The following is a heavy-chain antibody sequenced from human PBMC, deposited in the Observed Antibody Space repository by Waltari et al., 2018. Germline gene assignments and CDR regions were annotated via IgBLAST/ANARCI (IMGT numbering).Heavy chain of an antibody. CDR1: GFTFSSYE. D-gene: IGHD5-12*01. V-gene: IGHV3-48*03. Sequence: EVQLVESGGGLVQPGESLSLFCVASGFTFSSYEMNWVRQAPGKGLEWRSSISRRGTTIYYADAVRGRFTISRDNAKNSLYLQMNSLRAEDTALYYCARGGGHEWGPSYWGQGTLVNVSP. J-gene: IGHJ4*02. CDR3: ARGGGHEWGPSY. CDR2: ISRRGTTI.